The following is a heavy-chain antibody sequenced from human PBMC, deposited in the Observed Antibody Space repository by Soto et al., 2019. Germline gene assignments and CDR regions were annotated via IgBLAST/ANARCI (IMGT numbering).Heavy chain of an antibody. CDR2: TYHRGST. J-gene: IGHJ4*02. CDR1: GVSISSYF. V-gene: IGHV4-59*01. Sequence: PSETLSLTCSVSGVSISSYFWSWIRQPPGRGLEWIGYTYHRGSTNYSPSLKSRVAISLDTSGNQFSLKVNSVTAADTAVYYCARIGGYHGPLDYWGQGTPVTVSS. D-gene: IGHD3-16*02. CDR3: ARIGGYHGPLDY.